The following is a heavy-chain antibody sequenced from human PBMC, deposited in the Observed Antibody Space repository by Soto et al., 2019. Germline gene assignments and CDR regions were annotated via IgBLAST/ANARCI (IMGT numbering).Heavy chain of an antibody. J-gene: IGHJ6*02. Sequence: NPSETLSLTCTVSGGSIRSGGYYFICVRQKPRRGLEWIGNIYYSGNTYYNPSLKSRLTISVDTSKNQFSLNLSSVTAADTAVYYCARDRLMATAGTARHYFGLDVWGQGTTVTVSS. V-gene: IGHV4-31*03. CDR1: GGSIRSGGYY. CDR3: ARDRLMATAGTARHYFGLDV. CDR2: IYYSGNT. D-gene: IGHD5-18*01.